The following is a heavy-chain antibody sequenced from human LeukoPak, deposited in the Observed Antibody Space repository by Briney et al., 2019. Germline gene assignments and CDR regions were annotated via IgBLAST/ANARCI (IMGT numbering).Heavy chain of an antibody. CDR1: GYNFTKYC. CDR3: ATLIAYYYDSSGSTFT. J-gene: IGHJ4*02. D-gene: IGHD3-22*01. CDR2: ICPGDSQT. Sequence: GESLKISCKGFGYNFTKYCIAWVRQMPGRGLEWMGIICPGDSQTKYSPSFQGQVTISADKSTTTAYLQWGSLKASDSAIYYCATLIAYYYDSSGSTFTWGQGTLVTVSS. V-gene: IGHV5-51*01.